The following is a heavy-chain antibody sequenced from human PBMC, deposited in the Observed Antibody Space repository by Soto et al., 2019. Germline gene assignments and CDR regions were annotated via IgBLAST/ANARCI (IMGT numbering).Heavy chain of an antibody. CDR1: GFTFGTTD. V-gene: IGHV3-23*01. Sequence: PGGSLRLSCAASGFTFGTTDMSWVRQAPGEGLEWVSTIDGSGGITYYADSVKGRFTISRDNSRNTVYLQMNSLRGDDTALYYCARDRNYYGSGSSAIDYWGQGTLVTVSS. J-gene: IGHJ4*02. CDR3: ARDRNYYGSGSSAIDY. D-gene: IGHD3-10*01. CDR2: IDGSGGIT.